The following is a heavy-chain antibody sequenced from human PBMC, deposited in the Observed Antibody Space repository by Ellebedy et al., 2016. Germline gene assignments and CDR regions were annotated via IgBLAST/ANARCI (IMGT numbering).Heavy chain of an antibody. J-gene: IGHJ4*02. CDR1: GFTFSSYW. V-gene: IGHV3-23*01. D-gene: IGHD2-2*01. CDR3: ARLSNTNSFFDS. Sequence: GESLKISXAASGFTFSSYWMTWVRQAPGKGLEWVSSISATGADTQYADSGMGRFTISRDNSKNTLFLRMNSLRADDTATYYCARLSNTNSFFDSWGQGTLVTVSS. CDR2: ISATGADT.